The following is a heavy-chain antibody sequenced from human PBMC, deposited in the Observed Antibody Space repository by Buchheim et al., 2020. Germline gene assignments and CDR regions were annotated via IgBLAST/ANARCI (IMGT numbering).Heavy chain of an antibody. V-gene: IGHV3-23*01. CDR2: ISGSGGST. J-gene: IGHJ5*02. CDR1: GFTFSSYA. CDR3: AKDFWFGEFAPGYNWFDP. D-gene: IGHD3-10*01. Sequence: EVQLLESGGGLVQPGGSLRLSCAASGFTFSSYAMSWVRQAPGKGLEWVSAISGSGGSTYYADSVKGRFTISRDNSKNTLYLQMNSLRAEDTAVYYCAKDFWFGEFAPGYNWFDPWGQGTL.